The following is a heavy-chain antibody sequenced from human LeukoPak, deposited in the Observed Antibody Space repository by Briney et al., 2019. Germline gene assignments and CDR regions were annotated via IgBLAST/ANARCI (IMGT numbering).Heavy chain of an antibody. Sequence: SETLSLTCTVSGGSISSDYWTWIRQPAGKGLEWIGRIYTSGRTYFNPSLTSRVTMSVDTSNNQFSLRLNSVTAADTAVYYCARVKRKSISGTLDFYYYMDVCGTGTTVTGSS. CDR3: ARVKRKSISGTLDFYYYMDV. CDR2: IYTSGRT. CDR1: GGSISSDY. V-gene: IGHV4-4*07. J-gene: IGHJ6*03. D-gene: IGHD1-20*01.